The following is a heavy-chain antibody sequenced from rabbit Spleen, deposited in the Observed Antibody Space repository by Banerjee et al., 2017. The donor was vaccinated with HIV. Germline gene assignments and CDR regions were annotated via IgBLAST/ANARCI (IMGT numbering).Heavy chain of an antibody. J-gene: IGHJ4*01. Sequence: QSLEESGGDLVKPGASLTLTCTASGFSFSGSYWISWVRQAPGKGLEWIGIIYADIGSTDYASWVNGRFTISSDNAQNTVDLQMNSLTAADTATYFCARGAMDAGYAGYGYAFNLWGQGTLVTVS. D-gene: IGHD6-1*01. CDR1: GFSFSGSYW. CDR2: IYADIGST. CDR3: ARGAMDAGYAGYGYAFNL. V-gene: IGHV1S40*01.